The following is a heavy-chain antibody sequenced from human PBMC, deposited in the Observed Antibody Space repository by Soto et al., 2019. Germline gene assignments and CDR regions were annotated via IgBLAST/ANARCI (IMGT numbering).Heavy chain of an antibody. CDR2: IYYSGST. Sequence: SETLSLTCTVSGGSISSYYWSWIRQPPGKGLEWIGYIYYSGSTNYNPSLKSRVTISVDTSKNQFSLKLSSVTAADTAVYYCARYLYGSGSYHNDYWGQGTLVTVSS. CDR3: ARYLYGSGSYHNDY. J-gene: IGHJ4*02. D-gene: IGHD3-10*01. V-gene: IGHV4-59*08. CDR1: GGSISSYY.